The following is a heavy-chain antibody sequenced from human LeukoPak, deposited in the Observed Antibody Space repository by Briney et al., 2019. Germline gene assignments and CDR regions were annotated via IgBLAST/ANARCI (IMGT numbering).Heavy chain of an antibody. CDR3: ARERGRHTIFGVGWPGFGYFDL. CDR1: EYTFTNYY. D-gene: IGHD3-3*01. J-gene: IGHJ2*01. Sequence: ASVKVSCKASEYTFTNYYMHWVRQAPGQGLEWMGLINPTGGSTNYAQRFQGRVTMTRDTSTGTVFVELSRLRSDDTAVYYCARERGRHTIFGVGWPGFGYFDLWGRGTLVTVSS. V-gene: IGHV1-46*01. CDR2: INPTGGST.